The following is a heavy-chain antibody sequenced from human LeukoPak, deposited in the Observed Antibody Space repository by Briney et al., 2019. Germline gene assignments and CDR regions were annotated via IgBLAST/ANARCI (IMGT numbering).Heavy chain of an antibody. CDR3: ASNWSYRPWYYYYMDV. CDR1: GGTFSSYA. Sequence: SVKVSCKASGGTFSSYAISWVRQAPGQGLEWMGGIIPIFGTANYAQKFQGRVTITTDESTSTAYMELSSLRSEDTAVYYCASNWSYRPWYYYYMDVWGKGTTVTVSS. V-gene: IGHV1-69*05. J-gene: IGHJ6*03. D-gene: IGHD1-26*01. CDR2: IIPIFGTA.